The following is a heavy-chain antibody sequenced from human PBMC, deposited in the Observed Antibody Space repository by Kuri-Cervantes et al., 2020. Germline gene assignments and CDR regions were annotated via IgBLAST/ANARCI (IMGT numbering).Heavy chain of an antibody. CDR1: GYTFTSYG. CDR3: ARGYSSSWYGWDYGMDV. CDR2: ISTYNGNT. J-gene: IGHJ6*02. V-gene: IGHV1-18*01. D-gene: IGHD6-13*01. Sequence: ASVKVSCKASGYTFTSYGISWVRQAPGQGLEWMGWISTYNGNTKYAQKVQGRVTMTTDTSTSTAYMELRSLRSDDTAVYYCARGYSSSWYGWDYGMDVWGQGTTVTVSS.